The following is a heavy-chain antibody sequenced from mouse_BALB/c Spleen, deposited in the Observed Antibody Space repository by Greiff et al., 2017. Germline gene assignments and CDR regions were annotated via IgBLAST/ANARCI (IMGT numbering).Heavy chain of an antibody. CDR3: AREVYGNYEGIWYFDV. J-gene: IGHJ1*01. CDR1: GFNIKDTY. Sequence: EVQLQQSGAELVKPGASVKLSCTASGFNIKDTYMHWVKQRPEQGLEWIGRIDPANGNTKYDPKFQGKATITADTSSNTAYLQLSSLTSEDTAVYYCAREVYGNYEGIWYFDVWGAGTTVTVSS. CDR2: IDPANGNT. V-gene: IGHV14-3*02. D-gene: IGHD2-10*02.